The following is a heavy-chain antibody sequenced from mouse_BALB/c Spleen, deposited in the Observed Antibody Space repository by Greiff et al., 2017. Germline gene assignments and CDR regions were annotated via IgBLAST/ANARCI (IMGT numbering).Heavy chain of an antibody. CDR2: IRNKANGYTT. Sequence: EVKLQESGGGLVQPGGSLRISCATSGFTFTGYYMSWVRQPPGKALEWLGFIRNKANGYTTEYSASVKGRFTISRDNYQSILYLLMNTLTAEDSATYCCTRGLTAVYAMDYWGQGTSVTVSS. CDR1: GFTFTGYY. V-gene: IGHV7-3*02. CDR3: TRGLTAVYAMDY. J-gene: IGHJ4*01. D-gene: IGHD1-1*01.